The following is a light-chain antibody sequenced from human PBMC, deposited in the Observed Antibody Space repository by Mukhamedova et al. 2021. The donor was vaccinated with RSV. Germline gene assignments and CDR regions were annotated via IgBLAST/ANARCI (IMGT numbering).Light chain of an antibody. CDR1: SSDVGGYNY. Sequence: GTSSDVGGYNYVSWYQQHPGKAPKLMIYDVSNRPSGVSNRFSGSKSGNTASLTISGLQAEDEADYYCSSYTSSSVVFGGGTKLTVL. J-gene: IGLJ2*01. CDR3: SSYTSSSVV. CDR2: DVS. V-gene: IGLV2-14*04.